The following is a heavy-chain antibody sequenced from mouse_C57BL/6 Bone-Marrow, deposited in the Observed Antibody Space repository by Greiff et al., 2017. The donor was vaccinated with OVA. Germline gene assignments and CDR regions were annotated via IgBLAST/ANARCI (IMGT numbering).Heavy chain of an antibody. D-gene: IGHD1-1*01. CDR3: ARGGDYYGSYYFDD. V-gene: IGHV3-6*01. CDR2: ISYDGSN. CDR1: GYSITSGYY. Sequence: VQLKESGPGLVKPSQSLSLTCSVTGYSITSGYYWNWIRQFPGNKLEWMGYISYDGSNNYNPSLKNRISISRDTSKNQFFLKLNSVTTEDTATYYCARGGDYYGSYYFDDWGQGTTLTVSS. J-gene: IGHJ2*01.